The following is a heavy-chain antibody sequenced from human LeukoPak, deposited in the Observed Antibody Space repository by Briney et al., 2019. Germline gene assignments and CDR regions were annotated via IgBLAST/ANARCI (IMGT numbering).Heavy chain of an antibody. D-gene: IGHD3-22*01. J-gene: IGHJ1*01. V-gene: IGHV1-2*02. CDR2: INPDSGGT. Sequence: VASVKVSCKASGYTFTVYYMHWVRQAPGQGLEGMGWINPDSGGTNSAQKFQGRVTMTRDTSISTAYMELSRLRSDDTAVYYCARGYYDSSDYEYFQHWGQGTLVTVSS. CDR3: ARGYYDSSDYEYFQH. CDR1: GYTFTVYY.